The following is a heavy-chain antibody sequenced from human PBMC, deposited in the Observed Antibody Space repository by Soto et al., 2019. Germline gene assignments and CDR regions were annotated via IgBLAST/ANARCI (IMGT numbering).Heavy chain of an antibody. V-gene: IGHV3-9*01. D-gene: IGHD5-12*01. Sequence: GGSLRLSCAASGFNFDDYAMHWVRQAPGKGLDWVSGISWNSGNIGYADSVKGRFTIYRDNAKNSLYLQMNSLRAEDTALYYCAKDVDGYNEGIFDYWGQGTLVTVSS. CDR2: ISWNSGNI. CDR3: AKDVDGYNEGIFDY. J-gene: IGHJ4*02. CDR1: GFNFDDYA.